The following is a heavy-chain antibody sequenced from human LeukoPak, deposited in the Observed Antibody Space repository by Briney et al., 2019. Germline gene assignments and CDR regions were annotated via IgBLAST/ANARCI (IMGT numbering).Heavy chain of an antibody. V-gene: IGHV4-39*07. CDR3: ARAEVAQQLVSFDY. CDR1: GGSISSSSYY. Sequence: SETLSLTCTVSGGSISSSSYYWGWIRQPPGKGLEWIGSIYYSGSTYYNPSLKSRVTISVDTSKNQFSLKLSSVTAADTAVYYCARAEVAQQLVSFDYWGQGTLVTVSS. J-gene: IGHJ4*02. D-gene: IGHD6-13*01. CDR2: IYYSGST.